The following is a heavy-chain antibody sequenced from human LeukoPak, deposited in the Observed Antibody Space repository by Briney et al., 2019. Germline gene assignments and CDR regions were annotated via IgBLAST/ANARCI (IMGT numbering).Heavy chain of an antibody. D-gene: IGHD2-15*01. J-gene: IGHJ3*02. CDR2: INPNSGGT. V-gene: IGHV1-2*04. Sequence: ASVKVTCKASGYTFTGYYMHWVRQAPGQGLEWMGWINPNSGGTNYAQKFQGWVTMTRDTSISTAYMELSRLRSDDTAVYYCARGKYCSGGSCYSDAFDIWGQGTMVTVSS. CDR3: ARGKYCSGGSCYSDAFDI. CDR1: GYTFTGYY.